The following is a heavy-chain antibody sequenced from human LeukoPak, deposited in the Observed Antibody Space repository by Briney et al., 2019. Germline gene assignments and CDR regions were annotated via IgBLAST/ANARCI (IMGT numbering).Heavy chain of an antibody. CDR2: ISYDGSNK. CDR1: GFTFRIYS. Sequence: HPGGSLRLSCAASGFTFRIYSMNWVRQAPGKGLEWVAVISYDGSNKYYADSVKGRFTISRDNSKDTLYLQMNSLRAEDTAVYYCARDLLNVMGRFLEWLDYWGQGTLVTVSS. D-gene: IGHD3-3*01. J-gene: IGHJ4*02. CDR3: ARDLLNVMGRFLEWLDY. V-gene: IGHV3-30*03.